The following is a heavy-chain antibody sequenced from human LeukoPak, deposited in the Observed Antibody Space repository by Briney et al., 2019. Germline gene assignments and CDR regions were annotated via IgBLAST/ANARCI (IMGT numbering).Heavy chain of an antibody. Sequence: GGSLRLSCAASGFTFSSYGMSWVRQAPGKGLEWVSGINWNGGSTGYADSVKGRFTISRDNAKNSLYLQMNSLRAEDTALYYCARLDIVATPTDYYYYYMDVWGKGTTVTVSS. CDR1: GFTFSSYG. J-gene: IGHJ6*03. D-gene: IGHD5-12*01. CDR3: ARLDIVATPTDYYYYYMDV. V-gene: IGHV3-20*04. CDR2: INWNGGST.